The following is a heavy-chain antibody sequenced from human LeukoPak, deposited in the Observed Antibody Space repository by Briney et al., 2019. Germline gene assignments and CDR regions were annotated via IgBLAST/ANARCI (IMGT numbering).Heavy chain of an antibody. V-gene: IGHV3-48*02. Sequence: GGSLRLSCAASGFTFSSYSMNWVRQAPGKGLEWVSYISSSSSTIYYADSVKGRFTISRDNAKNSLYLQMNSLRDEDTAVYYCARDLQFEADYGDCGAFDIWGQGTMVTVSS. CDR2: ISSSSSTI. CDR3: ARDLQFEADYGDCGAFDI. J-gene: IGHJ3*02. D-gene: IGHD4-17*01. CDR1: GFTFSSYS.